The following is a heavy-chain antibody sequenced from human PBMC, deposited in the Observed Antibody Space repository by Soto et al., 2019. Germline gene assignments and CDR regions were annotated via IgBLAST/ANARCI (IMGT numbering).Heavy chain of an antibody. V-gene: IGHV3-23*01. CDR3: AKVGDILSGYPEYFQH. D-gene: IGHD3-9*01. Sequence: EVQLLESGGGLVQPGGSLRLSCAASGFTFSSYAMSWVRQAPGKGLECVSSISGGGGSTYYADSVKGRFTISRDNSKNTLYLQMNSLRAEDTAVYYCAKVGDILSGYPEYFQHWGQGTLVTVSS. CDR1: GFTFSSYA. CDR2: ISGGGGST. J-gene: IGHJ1*01.